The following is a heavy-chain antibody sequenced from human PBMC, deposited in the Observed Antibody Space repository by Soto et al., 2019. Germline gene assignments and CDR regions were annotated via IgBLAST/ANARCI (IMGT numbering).Heavy chain of an antibody. Sequence: QLQLQESGPGLVKPSETLSLTCTVSGGSISSSSYYWGWIRQPPGKGLEWIGRIYYSGSTYYNPSLRRQVTRTVDTSKNQSSQKLSSVTAAVTAVYYCARHRIPDYDILSGVFSYFDYWGQGTLVTVSS. D-gene: IGHD3-9*01. CDR1: GGSISSSSYY. CDR3: ARHRIPDYDILSGVFSYFDY. CDR2: IYYSGST. V-gene: IGHV4-39*01. J-gene: IGHJ4*02.